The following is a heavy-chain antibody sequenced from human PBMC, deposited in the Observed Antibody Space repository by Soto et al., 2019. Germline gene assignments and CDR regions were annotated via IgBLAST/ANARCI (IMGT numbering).Heavy chain of an antibody. CDR3: ATNGGAQDDRSRYNYALDK. CDR1: GYSFRNNW. D-gene: IGHD3-22*01. Sequence: GESLKISCKGSGYSFRNNWITWERQMPGEVLEWMGRLDLSDSYKSYSPSFQGHVSFSADTSINTAYLQWSSLRASDTAMHCCATNGGAQDDRSRYNYALDKWGQGXPLTVYS. V-gene: IGHV5-10-1*01. CDR2: LDLSDSYK. J-gene: IGHJ4*01.